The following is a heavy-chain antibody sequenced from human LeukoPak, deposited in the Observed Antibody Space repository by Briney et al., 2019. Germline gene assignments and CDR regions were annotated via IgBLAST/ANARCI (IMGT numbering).Heavy chain of an antibody. CDR1: GGSISSYY. CDR2: IYYSGST. V-gene: IGHV4-59*01. Sequence: SETLSLTCTVSGGSISSYYWSWIRQPPGKGLEWIGCIYYSGSTNYNPSLKSRVTISVDTSKNQFSLKLSSVTAADTAVYYCARGWVVRGARGAFDIWGQGTMVTVSS. CDR3: ARGWVVRGARGAFDI. D-gene: IGHD3-10*01. J-gene: IGHJ3*02.